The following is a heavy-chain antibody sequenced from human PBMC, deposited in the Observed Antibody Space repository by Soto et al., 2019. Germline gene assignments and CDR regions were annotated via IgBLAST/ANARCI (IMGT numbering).Heavy chain of an antibody. J-gene: IGHJ2*01. Sequence: ASVKVSCKASGYTFTSYDINWVRQATGQGLEWMGWMNPNSGNTGYAQKFQGRVTMTRNTSRSTAYMELSSLRSEVTAVYSCASAEVGPTVVTRWGYFDLWGRGTLVTVSS. CDR2: MNPNSGNT. CDR3: ASAEVGPTVVTRWGYFDL. D-gene: IGHD1-26*01. CDR1: GYTFTSYD. V-gene: IGHV1-8*01.